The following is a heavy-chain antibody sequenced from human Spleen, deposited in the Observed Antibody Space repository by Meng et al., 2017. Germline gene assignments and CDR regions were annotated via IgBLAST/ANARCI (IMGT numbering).Heavy chain of an antibody. V-gene: IGHV4-34*01. CDR2: INHSGST. CDR3: ARGPTTMAHDFDY. CDR1: GGTFSDYY. Sequence: QVQLQGGGAGRLKPSETLSPTCAVYGGTFSDYYWSWIRQPPGKGLEWIGEINHSGSTNYNPSLESRATISVDTSQNNLSLKLSSVTAADSAVYYCARGPTTMAHDFDYWGQGTLVTVSS. J-gene: IGHJ4*02. D-gene: IGHD4-11*01.